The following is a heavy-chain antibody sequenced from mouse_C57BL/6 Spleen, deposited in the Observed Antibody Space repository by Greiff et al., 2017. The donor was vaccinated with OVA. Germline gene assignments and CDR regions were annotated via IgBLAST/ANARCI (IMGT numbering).Heavy chain of an antibody. V-gene: IGHV5-17*01. J-gene: IGHJ4*01. CDR3: ARKSMDY. CDR2: ISSGSSTI. Sequence: EVKLVESGGGLVKPGGSLKLSCAASGFTFSDYGMHWVRQAPEKGLAWVAYISSGSSTIYYSDTVKGRFTISRDNAKTTLFLLMTRLRSEYTAMYYCARKSMDYWGQGTSVTVSS. CDR1: GFTFSDYG.